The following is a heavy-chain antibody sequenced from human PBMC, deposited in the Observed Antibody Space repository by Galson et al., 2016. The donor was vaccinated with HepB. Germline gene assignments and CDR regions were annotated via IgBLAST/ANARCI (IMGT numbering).Heavy chain of an antibody. D-gene: IGHD3-3*02. Sequence: TLSLTCIVSGDSISSGNYYWTWIRQHPGNGLEWIGYIHYSGNTYYNPSLKTRLTISRDTSKNHFSLKLFPVPAADTALYYCARGGGNYGRIFDIWGQGNLVTVSS. V-gene: IGHV4-31*03. J-gene: IGHJ4*02. CDR3: ARGGGNYGRIFDI. CDR2: IHYSGNT. CDR1: GDSISSGNYY.